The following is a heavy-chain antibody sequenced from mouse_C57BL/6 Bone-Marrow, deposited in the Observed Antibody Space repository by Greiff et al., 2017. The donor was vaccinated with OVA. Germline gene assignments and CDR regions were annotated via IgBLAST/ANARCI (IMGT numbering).Heavy chain of an antibody. CDR3: AGRAWGC. D-gene: IGHD3-3*01. Sequence: EVKLLESGGGLVKPGGSLKLSCAASGFTFSDYGMHWVRQAPEKGLEWVAYISSGSSTIYYADTVKGRFTISRDNAKNTLFLQMTSLRSEDTAMYYCAGRAWGCWGTGTTVTVSS. CDR1: GFTFSDYG. CDR2: ISSGSSTI. V-gene: IGHV5-17*01. J-gene: IGHJ1*03.